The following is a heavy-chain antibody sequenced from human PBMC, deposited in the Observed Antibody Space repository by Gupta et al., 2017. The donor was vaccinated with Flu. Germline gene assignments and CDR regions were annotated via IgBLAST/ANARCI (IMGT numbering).Heavy chain of an antibody. CDR3: AKGVTGYSSGLIDY. CDR2: ISGSGGST. V-gene: IGHV3-23*01. CDR1: GFPFSSYA. D-gene: IGHD6-19*01. Sequence: EVQLLESGGGLVQPGGSLRLSCAASGFPFSSYAMSWVRQAPGKGLEWVSAISGSGGSTYYADSVKGRFTISRDNSKNTLYLQMNSLRAEDTAVYYCAKGVTGYSSGLIDYWGQGTLVTVSS. J-gene: IGHJ4*02.